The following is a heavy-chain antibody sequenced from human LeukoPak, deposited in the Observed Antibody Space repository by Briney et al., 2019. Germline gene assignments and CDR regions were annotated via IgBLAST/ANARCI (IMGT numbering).Heavy chain of an antibody. Sequence: ASVKVSCKASGGTFSSYAISWVRQAPGQGLEWMGGIIPIFGTANYAQKFQGRVTITADKSTSTAYMELSSLRSEDTAVYYCASPRALYCSSTSCQTANGAFDIRGQGTMVTVSS. D-gene: IGHD2-2*01. CDR3: ASPRALYCSSTSCQTANGAFDI. CDR2: IIPIFGTA. CDR1: GGTFSSYA. J-gene: IGHJ3*02. V-gene: IGHV1-69*06.